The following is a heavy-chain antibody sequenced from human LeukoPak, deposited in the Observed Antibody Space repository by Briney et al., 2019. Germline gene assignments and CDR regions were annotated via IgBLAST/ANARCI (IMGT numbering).Heavy chain of an antibody. CDR1: QYTFTGYY. CDR3: AGALWFGELSPFDY. J-gene: IGHJ4*02. CDR2: INPNSGGT. D-gene: IGHD3-10*01. Sequence: ASVKVSCKASQYTFTGYYMHWVRQAPGQGLEWMGWINPNSGGTKYAQKFQGRVTMTRDPSISTAYMELSRLMSDDTAVYYCAGALWFGELSPFDYWGQGTLVTVSS. V-gene: IGHV1-2*02.